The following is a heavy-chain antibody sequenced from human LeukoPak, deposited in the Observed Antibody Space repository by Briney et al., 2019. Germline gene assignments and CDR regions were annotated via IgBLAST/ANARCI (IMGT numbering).Heavy chain of an antibody. CDR2: IYYSGST. Sequence: SETLSLTCTVSGGSISSYYWSWIRQPPGKGLEWIGYIYYSGSTNYNPSLKSRVTISVDTSKNQFSLKLSSVTAADTAVYYCARGPASMDAFDIWGXGTMVTVSS. CDR1: GGSISSYY. V-gene: IGHV4-59*01. CDR3: ARGPASMDAFDI. J-gene: IGHJ3*02.